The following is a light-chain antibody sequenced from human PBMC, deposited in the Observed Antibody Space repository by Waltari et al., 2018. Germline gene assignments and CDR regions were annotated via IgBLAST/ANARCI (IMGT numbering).Light chain of an antibody. CDR2: DVS. CDR1: SNDVGGYNS. CDR3: SSQSSNDVVL. V-gene: IGLV2-14*01. Sequence: QSALTQPASVAGSPGQSVTIFCAGPSNDVGGYNSVSSYQEHPGQAPRVIIYDVSDRPSGVSDRISGSKSGNTASLTISGLQAEDEADYYCSSQSSNDVVLFGGGTKLTVL. J-gene: IGLJ2*01.